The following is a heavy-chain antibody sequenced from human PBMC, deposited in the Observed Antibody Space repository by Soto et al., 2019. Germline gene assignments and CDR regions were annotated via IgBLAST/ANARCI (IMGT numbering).Heavy chain of an antibody. CDR3: ARGQRFSDWFDP. CDR1: GGTISGYY. Sequence: SETLSLTCTVTGGTISGYYWTWIRQSAGGGLEWIGRIYSSGSTNYNPSLKSRVTISLDTSMNHFSLRLSSVTAADTAVYYCARGQRFSDWFDPWGQGTLSPSPQ. V-gene: IGHV4-4*07. J-gene: IGHJ5*02. CDR2: IYSSGST. D-gene: IGHD3-3*01.